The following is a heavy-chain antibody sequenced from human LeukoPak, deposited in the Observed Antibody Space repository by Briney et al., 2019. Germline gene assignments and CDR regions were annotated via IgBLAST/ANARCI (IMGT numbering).Heavy chain of an antibody. CDR2: ISGSGGST. CDR1: GFTFSSYA. CDR3: ARSYCSGGSCYYYYGMDV. J-gene: IGHJ6*02. D-gene: IGHD2-15*01. V-gene: IGHV3-23*01. Sequence: GGSLRLSCAAPGFTFSSYAMSWVRQAPGKGLEWVSAISGSGGSTYYADSVKGRFTISRDNSKNTLYLQMNSLRAEDTAVYYCARSYCSGGSCYYYYGMDVWGQGTTVTVSS.